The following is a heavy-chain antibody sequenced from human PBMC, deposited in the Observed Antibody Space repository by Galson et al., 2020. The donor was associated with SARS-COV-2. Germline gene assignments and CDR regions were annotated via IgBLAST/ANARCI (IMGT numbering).Heavy chain of an antibody. J-gene: IGHJ4*02. CDR2: ISYDGSNK. D-gene: IGHD5-18*01. CDR1: GFTFSTYA. V-gene: IGHV3-30*04. Sequence: GGSLRLSCAASGFTFSTYAMNWVRQAPGKGLEWVAVISYDGSNKSYADSVKGRFTISRDISKDTLYLQMNSVRPEDTAVYYCTRDVMGDTAMLVVSWGQGTLVTVSS. CDR3: TRDVMGDTAMLVVS.